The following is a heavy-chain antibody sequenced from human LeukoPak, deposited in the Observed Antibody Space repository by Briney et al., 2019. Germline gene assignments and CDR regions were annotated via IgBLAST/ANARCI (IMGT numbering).Heavy chain of an antibody. CDR3: ASGDYGGNSGSFDY. CDR2: IYYSGST. J-gene: IGHJ4*02. D-gene: IGHD4-23*01. CDR1: GGSISSSSYY. Sequence: PSETLSPTCTVSGGSISSSSYYWGWIRQPTGKGLEWIGNIYYSGSTYYNPSLKSRVTISIDTSKNQFSLRLSSVTAADTAVYYCASGDYGGNSGSFDYWGQGTLVAVSS. V-gene: IGHV4-39*07.